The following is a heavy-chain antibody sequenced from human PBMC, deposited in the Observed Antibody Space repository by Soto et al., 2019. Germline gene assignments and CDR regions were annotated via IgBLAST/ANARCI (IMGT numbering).Heavy chain of an antibody. J-gene: IGHJ3*02. CDR2: ISYDGSNK. D-gene: IGHD3-22*01. V-gene: IGHV3-30*18. CDR1: GFTFSSYG. CDR3: AKGRTYYYDSSGYSLGAFDI. Sequence: PGGSLRLSCAASGFTFSSYGMHWVRQAPGKGLEWVAVISYDGSNKYYADSVKGRFTISRDNSKNTLYLQMNSLRAEDTAVYYCAKGRTYYYDSSGYSLGAFDIWGQGTMVTVSS.